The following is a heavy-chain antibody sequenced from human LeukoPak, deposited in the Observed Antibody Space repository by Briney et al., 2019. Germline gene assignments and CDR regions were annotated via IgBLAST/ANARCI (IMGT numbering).Heavy chain of an antibody. J-gene: IGHJ4*02. Sequence: PSQTLSLTCTLSRDSISSVSYYWSWIREPAGKGLEWIGRIYTDGSTEYNPSLKSRVTISVKTSKNQFSLKLSSVTAADTAVYYCAGVTGYMIEDYFDYWGQGTLVTVSS. CDR2: IYTDGST. CDR1: RDSISSVSYY. V-gene: IGHV4-61*02. D-gene: IGHD3-22*01. CDR3: AGVTGYMIEDYFDY.